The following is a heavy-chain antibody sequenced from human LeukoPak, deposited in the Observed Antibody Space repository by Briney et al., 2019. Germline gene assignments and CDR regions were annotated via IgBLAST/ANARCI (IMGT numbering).Heavy chain of an antibody. D-gene: IGHD4-11*01. CDR1: GYSINSAYY. Sequence: SETLPLTCAVSGYSINSAYYWGWIRQPPGKGLEWIGSIYHSGSTYYNPSLKSRVSISVDTSKNQFSLKLNSVTAADTAVYYCARNMTTIRGGGFDIWGQGTMVTVSS. V-gene: IGHV4-38-2*01. J-gene: IGHJ3*02. CDR3: ARNMTTIRGGGFDI. CDR2: IYHSGST.